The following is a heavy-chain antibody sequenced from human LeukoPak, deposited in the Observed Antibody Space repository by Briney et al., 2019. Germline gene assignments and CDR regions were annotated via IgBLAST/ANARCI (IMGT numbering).Heavy chain of an antibody. CDR3: AKRIWQDGVDFDY. Sequence: GGSLRLSCAASGFTFSSYAMSWVRQAPGKGLEWVSAISGSGGSTYYADSVKGRFTISRDNSKNTLFLHMNSLRAEDTAVYYCAKRIWQDGVDFDYWGQGTLVTVSS. J-gene: IGHJ4*02. V-gene: IGHV3-23*01. CDR2: ISGSGGST. D-gene: IGHD4-17*01. CDR1: GFTFSSYA.